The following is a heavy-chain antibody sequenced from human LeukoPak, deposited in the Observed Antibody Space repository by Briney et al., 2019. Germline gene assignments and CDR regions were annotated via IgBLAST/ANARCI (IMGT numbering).Heavy chain of an antibody. Sequence: GGSLRLSCAASGFTFSSYGMHWVRQAPGKGLEWVAFIRHDGSNKYYADSVKGRFTISRDNSKNTLYLQMNSLRSEDTAVYYCARAKANYDILTGYYLGPADHDAFDIWGQGTMVTVSS. J-gene: IGHJ3*02. CDR1: GFTFSSYG. CDR3: ARAKANYDILTGYYLGPADHDAFDI. D-gene: IGHD3-9*01. V-gene: IGHV3-30*02. CDR2: IRHDGSNK.